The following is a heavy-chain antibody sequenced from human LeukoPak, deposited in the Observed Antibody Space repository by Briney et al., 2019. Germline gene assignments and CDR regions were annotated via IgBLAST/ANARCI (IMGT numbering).Heavy chain of an antibody. CDR2: ISYDGSNK. Sequence: PGRSLRLSCAASGFTFSSYAMHWVRQAPGKGLEWVAVISYDGSNKYYADSVKGGYTISRDNSKNTLYLQMNSRRAEATAVYYCARAEVGAVDYWGQGTLVTVSS. CDR3: ARAEVGAVDY. V-gene: IGHV3-30-3*01. D-gene: IGHD1-26*01. J-gene: IGHJ4*02. CDR1: GFTFSSYA.